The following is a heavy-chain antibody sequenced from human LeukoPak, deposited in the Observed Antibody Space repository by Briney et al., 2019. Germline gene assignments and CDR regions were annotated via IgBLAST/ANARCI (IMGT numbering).Heavy chain of an antibody. CDR2: INHSERT. CDR1: GGSFSGYF. Sequence: SETLSLTCGVYGGSFSGYFWSWIRQPPGKGLEWIGEINHSERTNYNPSLKSRVTMSVDKSKNQFSLKLSSVTAADTAVYYCARDPEMVRGVITDDYWGQGTLVTVSS. D-gene: IGHD3-10*01. CDR3: ARDPEMVRGVITDDY. J-gene: IGHJ4*02. V-gene: IGHV4-34*01.